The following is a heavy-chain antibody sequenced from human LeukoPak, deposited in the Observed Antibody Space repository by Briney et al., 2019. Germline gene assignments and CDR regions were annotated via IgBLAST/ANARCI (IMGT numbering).Heavy chain of an antibody. V-gene: IGHV4-59*08. Sequence: PSETLSLTCTVSGGSISIYYWSWIRQPPGKGLEWIGYIHNSGSTNYNPSLKSRVTISVDTSKNQFSLNLNSVTAADTAVYYCASWGYNVRDGFDIWGQGTMVTVSS. CDR3: ASWGYNVRDGFDI. D-gene: IGHD5-18*01. CDR2: IHNSGST. CDR1: GGSISIYY. J-gene: IGHJ3*02.